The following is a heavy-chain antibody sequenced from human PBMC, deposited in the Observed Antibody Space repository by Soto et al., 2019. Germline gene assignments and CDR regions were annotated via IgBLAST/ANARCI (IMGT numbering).Heavy chain of an antibody. V-gene: IGHV3-23*01. CDR1: GFSFRSYA. D-gene: IGHD4-17*01. J-gene: IGHJ4*02. CDR3: AKESMPEHYGDTLFDY. CDR2: FSAGGRA. Sequence: QLLESGGGLIQPGGSLRLSCEASGFSFRSYALSWVRQAPGKGLEWVSTFSAGGRAYYADSVKGRFTIANDTSKNTLILQARSLRAEDTAVYYCAKESMPEHYGDTLFDYWGQGTRVTVSS.